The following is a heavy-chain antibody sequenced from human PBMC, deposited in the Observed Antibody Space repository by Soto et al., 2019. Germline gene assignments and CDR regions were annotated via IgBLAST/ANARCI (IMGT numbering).Heavy chain of an antibody. CDR3: ARGIEGWYQGRYYYGMDV. D-gene: IGHD6-19*01. J-gene: IGHJ6*02. Sequence: QVQLQESGPGLVKPSETLSLTCTVSGGCVSSGSYYWSWIRQPPGKGLEWIGYIYYSGSTNYNPSLKIRVTISVDTSKNQFSLKLSSVTAADTAVYYCARGIEGWYQGRYYYGMDVWGQGTTVTVSS. CDR1: GGCVSSGSYY. V-gene: IGHV4-61*01. CDR2: IYYSGST.